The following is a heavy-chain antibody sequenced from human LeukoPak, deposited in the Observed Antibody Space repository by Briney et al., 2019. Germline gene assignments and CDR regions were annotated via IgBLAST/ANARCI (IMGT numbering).Heavy chain of an antibody. CDR1: GITFISNA. Sequence: GGSLRLSCAASGITFISNAMTWVRQAPGKGLELVSTISGNLLNRYYADSVRGRFTISRDNSKNTLYLQMNSPRAEDTAVYYCAKDSLYGSPKFDYWGQGTLVTVSS. D-gene: IGHD1-26*01. V-gene: IGHV3-23*01. J-gene: IGHJ4*02. CDR3: AKDSLYGSPKFDY. CDR2: ISGNLLNR.